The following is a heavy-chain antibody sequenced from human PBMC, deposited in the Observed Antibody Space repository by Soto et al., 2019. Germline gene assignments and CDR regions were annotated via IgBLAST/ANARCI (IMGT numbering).Heavy chain of an antibody. CDR1: GYTFTSYY. CDR3: ARLDYIWGSYRTQTDY. J-gene: IGHJ4*02. CDR2: INPSGGST. Sequence: ASVKVSCKASGYTFTSYYMHWVRQAPGQGLEWMGMINPSGGSTSYAQKFQGRVTMTRDTSTSTVYMELSSLRSEDTAVYYCARLDYIWGSYRTQTDYWGQGTLVTVSS. D-gene: IGHD3-16*02. V-gene: IGHV1-46*03.